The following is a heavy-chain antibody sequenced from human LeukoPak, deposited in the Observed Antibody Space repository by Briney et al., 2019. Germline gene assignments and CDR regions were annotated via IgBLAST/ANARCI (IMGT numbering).Heavy chain of an antibody. CDR1: GFTFSSYS. CDR3: ATESSRSSAY. CDR2: ISSSSSTI. Sequence: GGSLRLSCAASGFTFSSYSMNWVRQAPGKGLEWVSHISSSSSTIFYADSVKGRFTISRDNGKNSMYLQMNSLRAEDTAVYYCATESSRSSAYWGQGTLVTVSS. D-gene: IGHD6-6*01. V-gene: IGHV3-48*01. J-gene: IGHJ4*02.